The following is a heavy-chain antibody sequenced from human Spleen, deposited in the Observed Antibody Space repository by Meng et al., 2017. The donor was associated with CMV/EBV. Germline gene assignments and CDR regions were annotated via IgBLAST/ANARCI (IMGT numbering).Heavy chain of an antibody. V-gene: IGHV4-39*07. CDR2: IYYRGST. CDR1: GGSISSSTYY. CDR3: ARRSDGDYFDY. Sequence: SETLSLTCTVSGGSISSSTYYWGWIRQPPGKGLEWIGSIYYRGSTYYNPSLKSRVTISVDTSKNQFSLKLSSVTAADTAVYYCARRSDGDYFDYWGQGTLVTVSS. J-gene: IGHJ4*02. D-gene: IGHD3-16*01.